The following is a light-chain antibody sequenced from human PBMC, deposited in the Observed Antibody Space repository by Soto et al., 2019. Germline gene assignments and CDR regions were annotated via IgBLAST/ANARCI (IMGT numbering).Light chain of an antibody. V-gene: IGKV1-39*01. CDR3: QQSHNPPLT. J-gene: IGKJ4*01. CDR2: AAS. Sequence: DIQMTQSPSPLSASVGDRVTVTCRASQSISRYLNWYQQKPGNAPKLLIYAASNLQSGVPSRFSGSGSGTDFTLTISSLHPEDFDTYFCQQSHNPPLTFGGGTKVDIX. CDR1: QSISRY.